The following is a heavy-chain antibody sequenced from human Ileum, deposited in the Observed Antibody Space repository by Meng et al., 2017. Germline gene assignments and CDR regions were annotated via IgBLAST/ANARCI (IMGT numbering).Heavy chain of an antibody. D-gene: IGHD3-3*01. CDR2: ISGGGLGE. Sequence: QVQLVESGGGMVTPGGSLRLSCTASGFTFSDYFMMWIRQAPGKGLEGISYISGGGLGEYYTESVRGRFTISRDNAANSLYLQMNSLRVEDTGTYYCGRHLGFWKGNGIDLWGQGTVVTVSS. J-gene: IGHJ3*01. V-gene: IGHV3-11*01. CDR1: GFTFSDYF. CDR3: GRHLGFWKGNGIDL.